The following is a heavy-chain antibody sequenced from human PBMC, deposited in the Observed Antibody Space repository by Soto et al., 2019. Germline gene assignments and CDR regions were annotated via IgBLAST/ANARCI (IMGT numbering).Heavy chain of an antibody. CDR3: ARAQWFGELSFDY. Sequence: TLSLTCTVSGGSISSGDNYWSWIRQPPGKGLEWIGYINYSGSTYYNPSLKSRVSISVDTSKNQFSLKVSSVTAADTAEYYCARAQWFGELSFDYWGQGTLVTVSS. D-gene: IGHD3-10*01. CDR1: GGSISSGDNY. CDR2: INYSGST. V-gene: IGHV4-30-4*01. J-gene: IGHJ4*02.